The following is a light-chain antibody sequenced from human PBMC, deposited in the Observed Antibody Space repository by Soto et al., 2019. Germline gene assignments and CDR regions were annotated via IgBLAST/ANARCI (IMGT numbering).Light chain of an antibody. CDR3: QQYNNWPPVT. V-gene: IGKV3-20*01. Sequence: EIVLTQSPGALSLSPGERATLSCRASQSVSSSYLAWYQQKPGQAPRLLIFGASNRATGIPDRFSGGGSGTDFTLTISRLEAEDFAVYYCQQYNNWPPVTFGQGTKVDIK. CDR1: QSVSSSY. CDR2: GAS. J-gene: IGKJ1*01.